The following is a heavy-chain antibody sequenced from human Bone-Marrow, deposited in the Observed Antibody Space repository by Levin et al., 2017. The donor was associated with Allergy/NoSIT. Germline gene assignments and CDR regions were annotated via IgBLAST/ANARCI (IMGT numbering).Heavy chain of an antibody. CDR3: AKGSAGYYPVQVIHNGLDV. J-gene: IGHJ6*02. CDR2: ISYDGSNK. V-gene: IGHV3-30*18. CDR1: GFIFSSYS. D-gene: IGHD1-26*01. Sequence: GGSLRLSCAASGFIFSSYSIHWVRQAPGKGLEWVAFISYDGSNKYYLDSVKGRFTISRDNSKNTLYLQMNSLRTEDKAVYYCAKGSAGYYPVQVIHNGLDVWGQGTTVIVSS.